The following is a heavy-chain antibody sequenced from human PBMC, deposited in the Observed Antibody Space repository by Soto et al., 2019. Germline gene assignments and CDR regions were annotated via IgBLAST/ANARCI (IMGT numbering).Heavy chain of an antibody. CDR1: GFTVSSNY. V-gene: IGHV3-53*01. CDR3: ARETAGKVPYGMDV. Sequence: QPGGSLRLSCAASGFTVSSNYMSWVRQAPGKGLEWVSVIYSGGSTYYADSVKGRFTISRDNSKNTLYLQMNSLRAEDTAVYYCARETAGKVPYGMDVWGQGTTVTVSS. D-gene: IGHD2-21*02. J-gene: IGHJ6*02. CDR2: IYSGGST.